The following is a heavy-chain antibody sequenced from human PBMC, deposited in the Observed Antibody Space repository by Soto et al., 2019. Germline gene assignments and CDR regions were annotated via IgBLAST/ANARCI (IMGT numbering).Heavy chain of an antibody. V-gene: IGHV4-39*01. CDR2: IYYSGST. Sequence: PSETLSLTCTVSGGSISSSSYYWGWIRQPPGKGLGWIGSIYYSGSTYYNPSLKSRVTISVDTSKNQFSLKLSSVTAADTAVYYCARRPGRDVAARREDWFDPWGQGTLVTVSS. J-gene: IGHJ5*02. CDR3: ARRPGRDVAARREDWFDP. D-gene: IGHD6-6*01. CDR1: GGSISSSSYY.